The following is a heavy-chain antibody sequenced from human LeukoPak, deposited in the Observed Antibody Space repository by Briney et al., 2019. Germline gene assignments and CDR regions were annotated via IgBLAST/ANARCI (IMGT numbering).Heavy chain of an antibody. CDR3: AKGSYYYDSADYFDY. CDR2: LSGSGGNT. V-gene: IGHV3-23*01. CDR1: GFTFSSYA. Sequence: GGSLRLSCAASGFTFSSYAMSWVRQAPGKGLEWVSTLSGSGGNTYYADSVKSRVTISRDNSKNTLYLQMNSLRAEDTAVYHCAKGSYYYDSADYFDYWGQGILVTVSS. J-gene: IGHJ4*02. D-gene: IGHD3-22*01.